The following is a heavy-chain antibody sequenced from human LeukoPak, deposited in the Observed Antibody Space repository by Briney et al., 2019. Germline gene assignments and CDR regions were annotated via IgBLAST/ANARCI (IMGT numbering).Heavy chain of an antibody. CDR2: ISYDGSNK. Sequence: GGSLRLSCEASGFIFSDYSMSWVRQAPGKGLEWVAVISYDGSNKYYADSVKGRFTISRDNSKNTLYLQMNSLRAEDTAVYYCARDNPRPYSSSWYGGDYYYYYYMDVWGKGTTVTVSS. J-gene: IGHJ6*03. CDR1: GFIFSDYS. CDR3: ARDNPRPYSSSWYGGDYYYYYYMDV. D-gene: IGHD6-13*01. V-gene: IGHV3-30*03.